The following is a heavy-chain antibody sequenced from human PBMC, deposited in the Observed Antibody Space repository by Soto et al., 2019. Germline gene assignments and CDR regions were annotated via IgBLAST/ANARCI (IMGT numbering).Heavy chain of an antibody. J-gene: IGHJ6*02. Sequence: EVQLVESGGGLVKPGGSLRLSCAASGFTFSSYSMNWVRQAPGKGLEWVSSISSSSSYIYYADSVKGRFTISRDNAKNSLYLQMNSLRAEDTAVYYCARDGSGRGFYYGMDVWGQGTTVTVSS. D-gene: IGHD2-21*01. V-gene: IGHV3-21*01. CDR1: GFTFSSYS. CDR2: ISSSSSYI. CDR3: ARDGSGRGFYYGMDV.